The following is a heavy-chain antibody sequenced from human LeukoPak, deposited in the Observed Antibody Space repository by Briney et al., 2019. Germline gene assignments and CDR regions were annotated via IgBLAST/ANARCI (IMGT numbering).Heavy chain of an antibody. V-gene: IGHV1-58*01. CDR1: GFTFTSSA. D-gene: IGHD3-22*01. CDR3: ATAYYYDSSGYYRNWFDP. J-gene: IGHJ5*02. CDR2: IVVGSGNT. Sequence: SVKVSCKASGFTFTSSAVQWVRQARGQRLEWIGWIVVGSGNTNYAQKFQERVTITRDMSTSTAYMELSSLRSEDTAVYYCATAYYYDSSGYYRNWFDPWGQGTLVTVSS.